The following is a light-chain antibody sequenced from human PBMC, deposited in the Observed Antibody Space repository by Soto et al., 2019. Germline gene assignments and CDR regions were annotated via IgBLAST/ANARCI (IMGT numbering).Light chain of an antibody. CDR1: QSISSW. V-gene: IGKV1-5*01. CDR2: DAS. J-gene: IGKJ2*01. CDR3: QQYNSYYT. Sequence: DIQMTQSLSTLSASVGDRVTITCRASQSISSWLAWYQLKPGKAPQLLIYDASSLESGVPSSFSGSGSGTEFSLTISSLQPEYFATYYCQQYNSYYTFGQGTKLEIK.